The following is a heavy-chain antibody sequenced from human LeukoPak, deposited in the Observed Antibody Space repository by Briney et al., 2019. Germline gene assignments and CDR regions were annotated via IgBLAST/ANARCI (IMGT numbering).Heavy chain of an antibody. CDR2: IKSKTDGEAT. V-gene: IGHV3-15*01. D-gene: IGHD3-22*01. CDR1: GLTLSNAW. Sequence: KPGGSLRLSCAASGLTLSNAWMSGVRQAPGKGLEWVGRIKSKTDGEATDYAAPVKGRFTISRDDSENTLYLQMNSLKTEDTAVYYCTTDRLRTYYYDSTGYSWGQGTLVTVSS. CDR3: TTDRLRTYYYDSTGYS. J-gene: IGHJ5*02.